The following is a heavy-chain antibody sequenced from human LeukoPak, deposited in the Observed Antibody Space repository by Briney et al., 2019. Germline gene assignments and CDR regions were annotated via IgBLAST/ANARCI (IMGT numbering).Heavy chain of an antibody. CDR2: IYYSGST. Sequence: SETLSLTCTVSGGSISSSSYYWGWIRQPPGKGLEWIGSIYYSGSTYYNPSLKSRVTISVDTSKNQFSLKLSSVTAADTAVYYCARGGGYFDWLLLDPGYYFDYWGQGTLVTVSS. V-gene: IGHV4-39*07. CDR3: ARGGGYFDWLLLDPGYYFDY. D-gene: IGHD3-9*01. J-gene: IGHJ4*02. CDR1: GGSISSSSYY.